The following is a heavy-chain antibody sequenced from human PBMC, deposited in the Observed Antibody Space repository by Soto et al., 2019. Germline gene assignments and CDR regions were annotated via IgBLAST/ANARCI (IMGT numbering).Heavy chain of an antibody. V-gene: IGHV4-59*01. CDR3: ARDSDGRMTTNPYYYNGMDV. D-gene: IGHD4-4*01. J-gene: IGHJ6*02. Sequence: SSTPAPTSSVSGGTLVTYYWRWIRQPPGTGLEWIHYHFYTGKANYNAALTSRFSISLDTPNYQFSMKLSSVTAADTAVYYCARDSDGRMTTNPYYYNGMDVWGQGSAVSVSS. CDR1: GGTLVTYY. CDR2: HFYTGKA.